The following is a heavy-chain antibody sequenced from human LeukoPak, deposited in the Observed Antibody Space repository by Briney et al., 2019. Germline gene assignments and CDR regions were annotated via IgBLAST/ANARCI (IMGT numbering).Heavy chain of an antibody. CDR3: ARDREDYDFWSGYYS. V-gene: IGHV1-69*04. CDR1: GGTFSSYA. J-gene: IGHJ5*02. CDR2: IIPILGIA. D-gene: IGHD3-3*01. Sequence: SVKVSGKASGGTFSSYAISWVRQAPGQGLEWVGRIIPILGIANYAQKFQGRVTITADKSTSTAYMELSSLRSEDTAVYYCARDREDYDFWSGYYSWGQGTLVTVSS.